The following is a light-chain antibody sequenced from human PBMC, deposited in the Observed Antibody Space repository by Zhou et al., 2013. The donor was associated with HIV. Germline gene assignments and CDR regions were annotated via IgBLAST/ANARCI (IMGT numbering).Light chain of an antibody. CDR2: GAS. CDR3: QHYYSYPFT. J-gene: IGKJ3*01. V-gene: IGKV1-12*02. Sequence: DIQMTQSPSSVSASVGDTVTITCRASEDISSSLAWYQHAPGRGPKLLIYGASKLQGGVPSRFSGSGSGTDFTLTISCLQSEDFATYYCQHYYSYPFTFGPGTKVDIK. CDR1: EDISSS.